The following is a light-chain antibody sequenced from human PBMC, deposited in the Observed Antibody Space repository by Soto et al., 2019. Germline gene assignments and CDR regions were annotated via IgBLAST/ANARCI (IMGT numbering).Light chain of an antibody. CDR3: HQYGTSPLT. V-gene: IGKV3-20*01. J-gene: IGKJ4*01. Sequence: EIVLTQSPGTLSLSPGERATLSCRASQSVSNNYLAWTQQKPGQAPRLLIYGASTRATGVPDTFSASGSGTDFTLTITRLEPEDFAVYYSHQYGTSPLTFGGGTKVEIK. CDR1: QSVSNNY. CDR2: GAS.